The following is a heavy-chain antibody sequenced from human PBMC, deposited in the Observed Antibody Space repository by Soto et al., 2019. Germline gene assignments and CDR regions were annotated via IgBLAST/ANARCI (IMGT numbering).Heavy chain of an antibody. D-gene: IGHD3-22*01. CDR3: AKEYYSDSSFDS. J-gene: IGHJ4*02. CDR1: GIIFSNYA. CDR2: ISGSGGET. Sequence: LRLSCATSGIIFSNYALSWVRQAPGKGLEWVSCISGSGGETYYADSVKGRFTISRDNSKNRLYLQMNSLRAEDTAIYYCAKEYYSDSSFDSWGQGTLVTVSS. V-gene: IGHV3-23*01.